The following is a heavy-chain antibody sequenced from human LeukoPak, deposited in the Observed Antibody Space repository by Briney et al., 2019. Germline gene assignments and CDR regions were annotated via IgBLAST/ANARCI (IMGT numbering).Heavy chain of an antibody. D-gene: IGHD3-22*01. CDR2: ISYDGSNK. CDR1: GFTFSSYA. Sequence: GGSLRLSCAASGFTFSSYAMHWVRQAPGKGLEWVAVISYDGSNKYYAAPVKGRFTISRDDSKNTLYLQMNSLKIEDTAMYYCTTDSRYYYDSSGYLDWGQGTLVTVSS. V-gene: IGHV3-30*04. CDR3: TTDSRYYYDSSGYLD. J-gene: IGHJ4*02.